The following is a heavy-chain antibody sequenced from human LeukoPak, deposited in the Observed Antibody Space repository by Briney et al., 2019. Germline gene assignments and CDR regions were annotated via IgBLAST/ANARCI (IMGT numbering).Heavy chain of an antibody. CDR1: GYTFTSYY. CDR2: INPSGGST. Sequence: ASVKVSCKASGYTFTSYYMHWVRQAPGQGLEWMGIINPSGGSTSYAQKFQGRATMTRDTSTSTVYMELSSLRSEDTAVYYCAREGSGSYFNPSRDFDYWGQGTLVTVSS. J-gene: IGHJ4*02. D-gene: IGHD1-26*01. V-gene: IGHV1-46*01. CDR3: AREGSGSYFNPSRDFDY.